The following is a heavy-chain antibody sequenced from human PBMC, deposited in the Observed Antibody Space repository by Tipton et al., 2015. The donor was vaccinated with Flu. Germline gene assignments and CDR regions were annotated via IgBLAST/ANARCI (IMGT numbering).Heavy chain of an antibody. J-gene: IGHJ4*02. CDR3: ARDFKQQLAFVY. Sequence: TLSLTCAVSGDSISSRYYWGWIRQPPGRGLEWIGNIHHSGNTYYNPSLKSRVTISVDTSKNQFSLKLRSVTAADTAVYYCARDFKQQLAFVYWGQGTLVTVSS. CDR2: IHHSGNT. D-gene: IGHD6-13*01. V-gene: IGHV4-38-2*02. CDR1: GDSISSRYY.